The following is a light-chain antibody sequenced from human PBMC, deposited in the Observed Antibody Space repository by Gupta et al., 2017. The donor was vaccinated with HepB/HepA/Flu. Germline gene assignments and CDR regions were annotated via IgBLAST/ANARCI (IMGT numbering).Light chain of an antibody. Sequence: DIKVTQSPSSLSASVGDRVTITCRTSRTIANYLAWYQQEPGKAPKLLIYAASTLQSGVPSRFSGSGSGTEFTLTISSLQPEDVATYYCQKYNSAPRTFGQGTKAAIK. CDR2: AAS. V-gene: IGKV1-27*01. J-gene: IGKJ1*01. CDR1: RTIANY. CDR3: QKYNSAPRT.